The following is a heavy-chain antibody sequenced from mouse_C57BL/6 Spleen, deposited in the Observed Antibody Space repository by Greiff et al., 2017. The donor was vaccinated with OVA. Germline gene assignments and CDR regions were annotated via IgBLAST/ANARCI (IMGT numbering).Heavy chain of an antibody. D-gene: IGHD1-1*01. V-gene: IGHV1-72*01. CDR3: ASQFITTVVATDY. CDR1: GYTFTSYW. J-gene: IGHJ2*01. CDR2: IDPNSGGT. Sequence: QVQLQQPGAELVKPGASVKLSCKASGYTFTSYWMPWVKQRPGRGLEWIGRIDPNSGGTKYNEKFKSKATLTVDKPSSTAYMQLSSLTSEDSAVYYCASQFITTVVATDYWGQGTTLTVSS.